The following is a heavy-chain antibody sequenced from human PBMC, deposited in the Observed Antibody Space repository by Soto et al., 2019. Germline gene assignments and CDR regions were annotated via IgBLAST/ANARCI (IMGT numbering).Heavy chain of an antibody. CDR2: IIPILGTA. CDR1: GGTFSSYA. V-gene: IGHV1-69*11. CDR3: AREERTAMVRNGMDV. D-gene: IGHD5-18*01. Sequence: QVQLVQSGAEVKKPGSSVKVSCKASGGTFSSYAISWVRQAPGQGLEWMGGIIPILGTANYAQKFEGRVTITADESTSTAYMELRSLRSEDTAVYYCAREERTAMVRNGMDVWGQGTTVTGSS. J-gene: IGHJ6*02.